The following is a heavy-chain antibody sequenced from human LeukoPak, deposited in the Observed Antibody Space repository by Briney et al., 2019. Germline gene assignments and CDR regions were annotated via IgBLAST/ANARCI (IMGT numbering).Heavy chain of an antibody. CDR2: IYHSGST. V-gene: IGHV4-38-2*01. J-gene: IGHJ5*02. CDR3: ARPIQTYYDFWSGRGAHDWFDP. Sequence: TSETLSLTCAVSGYSISSGYYWGWIRQPPGKGLEWIGSIYHSGSTYYNPSLKSRVTISVDTSKNQFSLKLNSVTAADTAVYYCARPIQTYYDFWSGRGAHDWFDPWGQGTLVTVSS. CDR1: GYSISSGYY. D-gene: IGHD3-3*01.